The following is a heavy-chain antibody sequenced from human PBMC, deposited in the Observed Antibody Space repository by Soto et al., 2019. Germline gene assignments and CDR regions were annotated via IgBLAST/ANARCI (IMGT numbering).Heavy chain of an antibody. V-gene: IGHV4-31*03. CDR3: ARGRGVFDA. CDR1: GGSISSGGYY. Sequence: SETLSLTCTVSGGSISSGGYYWSWIRQHPGKGLEWIGYIYNSGNTNYNPSLRSRVTISIDTSKNQLSLILRSVSAADTAVYYCARGRGVFDAWGQGTPVTVSS. D-gene: IGHD2-8*01. J-gene: IGHJ5*02. CDR2: IYNSGNT.